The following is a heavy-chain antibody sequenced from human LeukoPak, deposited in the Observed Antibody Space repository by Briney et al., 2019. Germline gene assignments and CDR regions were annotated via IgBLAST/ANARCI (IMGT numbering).Heavy chain of an antibody. J-gene: IGHJ3*02. D-gene: IGHD6-25*01. CDR3: ARAAWDAFDI. V-gene: IGHV3-48*03. Sequence: GGSLRLSCIASGFTFSSYEMSWVRQAPGKGLEWVSYIRSSSGIFYADSVKGRFTISRDNAKNSLYLQMNSLRVEDTALYFCARAAWDAFDIWGQGTMVTVSS. CDR1: GFTFSSYE. CDR2: IRSSSGI.